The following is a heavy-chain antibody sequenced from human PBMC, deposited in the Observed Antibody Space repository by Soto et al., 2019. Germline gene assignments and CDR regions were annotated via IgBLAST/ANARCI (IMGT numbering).Heavy chain of an antibody. CDR2: IKQDGSEK. Sequence: GGSLRLSCAASGFTFSSYWMSWVRQAPGKGLEWVANIKQDGSEKYYVDSVKGRFTISRDNAKNSLYLQMNSLRAEDTAVYYCARDSPSYYYDSSGYYPAGLYYYYGMDVWGQGTTVTVSS. CDR1: GFTFSSYW. D-gene: IGHD3-22*01. CDR3: ARDSPSYYYDSSGYYPAGLYYYYGMDV. V-gene: IGHV3-7*05. J-gene: IGHJ6*02.